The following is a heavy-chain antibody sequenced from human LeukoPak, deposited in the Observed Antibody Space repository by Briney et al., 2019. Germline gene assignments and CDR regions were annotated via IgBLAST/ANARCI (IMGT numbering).Heavy chain of an antibody. J-gene: IGHJ5*02. V-gene: IGHV3-23*01. CDR3: AKWSCSSTSCYSPWGGWFDP. CDR1: GFTFSSYA. Sequence: GGSLRLSCAASGFTFSSYAMSWVRQAPGKGLEWVSAISGSGGSTYYADSVKGRFTISRDNSRNTLYLQMNSLRAEDTAVYYCAKWSCSSTSCYSPWGGWFDPWGQGTLVTVSS. CDR2: ISGSGGST. D-gene: IGHD2-2*02.